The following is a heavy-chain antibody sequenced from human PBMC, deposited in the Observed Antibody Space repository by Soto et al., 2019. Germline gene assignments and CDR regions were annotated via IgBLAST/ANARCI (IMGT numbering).Heavy chain of an antibody. Sequence: ASVKVSCKGSGYTFTSYAMHWVRQAPGQRLEWMGWINAGNGNTKYSQKFQGRVTITRDTSASTAYMELSSLRSEDTAVYYCARDPAYDYARPLYFDYWGQGTLVTVSS. CDR3: ARDPAYDYARPLYFDY. V-gene: IGHV1-3*01. J-gene: IGHJ4*02. CDR1: GYTFTSYA. D-gene: IGHD4-17*01. CDR2: INAGNGNT.